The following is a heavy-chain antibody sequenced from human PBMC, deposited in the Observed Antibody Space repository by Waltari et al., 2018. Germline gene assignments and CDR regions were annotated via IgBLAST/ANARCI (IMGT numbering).Heavy chain of an antibody. CDR3: ARDRAIIAAAGYYYYGMDV. V-gene: IGHV4-38-2*02. J-gene: IGHJ6*02. CDR1: GYSISSGYS. D-gene: IGHD6-13*01. Sequence: QVQLQESGPGLVKPSETLSLTCAVSGYSISSGYSWGWLRQPPGKGLEWIGSIYHSGSTYYNPSLKSRVTISVDTSKNQFSLKLSSGTAADTAVYYCARDRAIIAAAGYYYYGMDVWGQGTTVTVSS. CDR2: IYHSGST.